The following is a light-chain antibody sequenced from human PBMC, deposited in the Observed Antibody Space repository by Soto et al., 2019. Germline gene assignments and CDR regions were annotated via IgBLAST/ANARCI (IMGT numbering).Light chain of an antibody. CDR3: GADHGSGSNVVENVV. Sequence: QSVLTQPPSASASLGASVTLTCTLSSGYSNYKVDWYQQRPGKGPRFVMRVGTGGIVGSKGDGIPDRFSVLGSGLNRYLTIKNIQEEDESDYHCGADHGSGSNVVENVVFGGGTKLTVL. CDR2: VGTGGIVG. CDR1: SGYSNYK. V-gene: IGLV9-49*01. J-gene: IGLJ2*01.